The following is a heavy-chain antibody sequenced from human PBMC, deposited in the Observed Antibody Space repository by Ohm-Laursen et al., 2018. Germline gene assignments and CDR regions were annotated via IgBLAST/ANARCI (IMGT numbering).Heavy chain of an antibody. CDR2: ITSDGTST. V-gene: IGHV3-74*01. Sequence: SLRLSCAASGFTLNSHWMHWVRQGPGEGLVWVSRITSDGTSTAYADSVRGRFTISRDTAKNTLYLQMNSLRAEDTAVYHCARDPVRGLTDYWGQGTLVTVSS. D-gene: IGHD3-16*01. J-gene: IGHJ4*02. CDR1: GFTLNSHW. CDR3: ARDPVRGLTDY.